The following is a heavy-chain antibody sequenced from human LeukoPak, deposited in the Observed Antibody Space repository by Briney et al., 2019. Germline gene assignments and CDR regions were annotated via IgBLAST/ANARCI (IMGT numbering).Heavy chain of an antibody. J-gene: IGHJ6*02. D-gene: IGHD5-18*01. CDR3: SRGPIQLWVHNGMDV. CDR1: GFTFGDHA. Sequence: PGGSLRLSCSSYGFTFGDHAMSWVRQAPGKGLEWVGFIRSRAYGGTTEYAASVKSRFSISRDDSKGIAYLQTNSLKIEDTAVYYCSRGPIQLWVHNGMDVWGQGTTVIVSS. V-gene: IGHV3-49*04. CDR2: IRSRAYGGTT.